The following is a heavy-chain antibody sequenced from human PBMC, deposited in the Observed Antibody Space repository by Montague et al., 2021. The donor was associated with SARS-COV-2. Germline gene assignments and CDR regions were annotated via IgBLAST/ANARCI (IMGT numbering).Heavy chain of an antibody. V-gene: IGHV4-39*07. J-gene: IGHJ4*02. CDR2: MYYSGST. CDR1: GGSISSSNYY. CDR3: ASDSEYSIDY. D-gene: IGHD6-6*01. Sequence: SETLSLTCTVSGGSISSSNYYWGWIRQPPGKGLEWIGNMYYSGSTYYNPSLKSRVTISIDTSKNQFSLKLSSVTAADTAVYYCASDSEYSIDYWGQGLLVTVSS.